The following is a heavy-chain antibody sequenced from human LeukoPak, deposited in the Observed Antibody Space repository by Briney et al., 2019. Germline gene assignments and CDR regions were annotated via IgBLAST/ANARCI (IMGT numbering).Heavy chain of an antibody. Sequence: GGSLRLSCAASGLTFSNAWMNWVRQAPGKGLEWVGRIKSKSVGGITDYAAPVKDRFTISRDDSKNTLYLQMNSLKTEDTAVYYCTTAGRDGYYPDSYWGQGTLVTVSS. CDR2: IKSKSVGGIT. CDR3: TTAGRDGYYPDSY. CDR1: GLTFSNAW. V-gene: IGHV3-15*01. D-gene: IGHD3-22*01. J-gene: IGHJ4*02.